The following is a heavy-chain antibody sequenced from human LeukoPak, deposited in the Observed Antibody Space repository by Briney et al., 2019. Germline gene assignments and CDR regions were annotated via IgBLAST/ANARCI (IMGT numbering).Heavy chain of an antibody. D-gene: IGHD3-22*01. J-gene: IGHJ4*02. Sequence: GGSLRLSCAASGFTFSTYAMHWVRQVPGKGLEWVAVISSDGSSKYYADSVKGRFPISRDNSKNMVYLQMNSLRAEDTAVYYCVSGESSGYYSGFDYWGQGTLVTVSS. CDR3: VSGESSGYYSGFDY. CDR2: ISSDGSSK. V-gene: IGHV3-30-3*01. CDR1: GFTFSTYA.